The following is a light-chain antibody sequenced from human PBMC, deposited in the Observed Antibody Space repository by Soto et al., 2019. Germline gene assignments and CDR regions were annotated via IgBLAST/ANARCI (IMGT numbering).Light chain of an antibody. J-gene: IGKJ1*01. Sequence: EIVLTQSPAILSVSPGERATLSCRASQSLRSGDLAWYQQIPGQAPRLLIYGASSRATGIPDRFSGSGSGTDFNLTISRLEPEDFAVYYCHQYGTSPRTFGQGTKVDIK. CDR3: HQYGTSPRT. CDR1: QSLRSGD. CDR2: GAS. V-gene: IGKV3-20*01.